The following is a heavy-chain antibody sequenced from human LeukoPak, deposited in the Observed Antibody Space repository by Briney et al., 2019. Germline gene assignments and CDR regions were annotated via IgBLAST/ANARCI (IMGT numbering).Heavy chain of an antibody. Sequence: GGSLRLSCAGAGFAFSSYCMSWVRQAPGKGLEWVAFIKQDGSEKYYVDSVKGRFTISRDNAKNSLYLQMNSLRAEDTAGYYCARDWRLDWFDPWGQGTLVTVSS. CDR3: ARDWRLDWFDP. CDR1: GFAFSSYC. J-gene: IGHJ5*02. D-gene: IGHD3-3*01. V-gene: IGHV3-7*01. CDR2: IKQDGSEK.